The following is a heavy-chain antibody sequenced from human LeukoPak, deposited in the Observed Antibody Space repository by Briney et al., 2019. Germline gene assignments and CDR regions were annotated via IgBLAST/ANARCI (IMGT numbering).Heavy chain of an antibody. CDR3: ARAIYIRRDSWYDVRSFDN. V-gene: IGHV3-74*01. D-gene: IGHD3-3*01. CDR1: GFTISGYW. J-gene: IGHJ4*02. CDR2: INSDGSST. Sequence: GGSLRLSCAASGFTISGYWMHWVRQAPGKGLVWVARINSDGSSTIYADSVKGRFTISRDHAENTLYMQMNSVSAEHTAVYYCARAIYIRRDSWYDVRSFDNWGQGTLVTVSS.